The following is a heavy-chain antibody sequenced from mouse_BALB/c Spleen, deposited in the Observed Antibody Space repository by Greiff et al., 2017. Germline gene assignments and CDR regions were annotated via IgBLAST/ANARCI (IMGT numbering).Heavy chain of an antibody. J-gene: IGHJ2*01. V-gene: IGHV5-9-4*01. CDR2: ISSGGSYT. CDR1: GFTFSSYA. CDR3: ARGGNYDY. D-gene: IGHD2-1*01. Sequence: EVQLKESGGGLVKPGGSLKLSCAASGFTFSSYAMSWVRQSPEKRLEWVAEISSGGSYTYYPDTVTGRFTISRDNAKNTLYLEMSSLRSEDTAMYYCARGGNYDYWGQGTTLTVSS.